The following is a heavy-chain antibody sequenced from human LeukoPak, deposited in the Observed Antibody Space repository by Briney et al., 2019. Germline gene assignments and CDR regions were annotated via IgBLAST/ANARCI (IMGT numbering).Heavy chain of an antibody. Sequence: GGSLRLSCVASGFTVSSNYMSWVRQAPGKGLEWVSVIYSGGSTYYADSVKGQFTISRDNSKNTLYLQMNSLRAEDTAVYYCARHLDYYYGSGSYYLGYWGQGTLVTVSS. D-gene: IGHD3-10*01. CDR1: GFTVSSNY. J-gene: IGHJ4*02. CDR3: ARHLDYYYGSGSYYLGY. CDR2: IYSGGST. V-gene: IGHV3-53*01.